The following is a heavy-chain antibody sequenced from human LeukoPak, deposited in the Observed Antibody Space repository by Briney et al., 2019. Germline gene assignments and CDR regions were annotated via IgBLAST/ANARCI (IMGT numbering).Heavy chain of an antibody. D-gene: IGHD2-2*01. Sequence: SETLSLTCTVSGGSISSGGYYWSWIRQHPGKGLEWIGYIYYSGSTYYNPSLKSRVTISVDTSKNQFSLKLSSVTAADTAVYYCAQYCSSTSCYYFDYWGQGTLVTVSS. CDR2: IYYSGST. V-gene: IGHV4-31*03. CDR1: GGSISSGGYY. CDR3: AQYCSSTSCYYFDY. J-gene: IGHJ4*02.